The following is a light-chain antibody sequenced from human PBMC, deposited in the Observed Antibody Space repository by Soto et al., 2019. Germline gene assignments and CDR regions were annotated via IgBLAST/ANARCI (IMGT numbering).Light chain of an antibody. CDR3: SSYTSSIKEHVV. CDR1: SSDVGGYNY. J-gene: IGLJ2*01. V-gene: IGLV2-14*03. Sequence: QSVLTQPASVSGSPGQSITISCTGTSSDVGGYNYVSWYQQHTGKAPKLMIYDVSNRPSGVSNRFSGSKSGNTASLTISGLQAEDEADYYCSSYTSSIKEHVVFGGGTKVTVL. CDR2: DVS.